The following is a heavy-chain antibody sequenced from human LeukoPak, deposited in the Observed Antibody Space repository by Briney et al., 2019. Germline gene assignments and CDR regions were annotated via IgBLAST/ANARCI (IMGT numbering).Heavy chain of an antibody. J-gene: IGHJ4*02. V-gene: IGHV4-34*01. D-gene: IGHD3-22*01. CDR3: ATGAYYDSSPIGLDY. CDR1: GGSFSGYY. Sequence: SETLFLTCAVYGGSFSGYYWSWIRQPPGKGLEWIGEINHSGSTNYNPSLKSRVTISVDTSKNQFSLKLSSVTAADTAVYYCATGAYYDSSPIGLDYWGQGTLVTVSS. CDR2: INHSGST.